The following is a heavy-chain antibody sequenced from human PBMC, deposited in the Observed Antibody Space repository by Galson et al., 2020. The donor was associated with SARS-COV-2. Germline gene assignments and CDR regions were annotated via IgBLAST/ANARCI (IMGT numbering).Heavy chain of an antibody. J-gene: IGHJ6*02. CDR3: ARDSPVVVIHYYFYILDV. CDR1: AGSMNTYY. CDR2: ISSSGNT. D-gene: IGHD3-22*01. V-gene: IGHV4-59*01. Sequence: SETLSLTCAVSAGSMNTYYWTWIRQAPGKELEWIGHISSSGNTNYNPSLKSRLTISEDTSQNQFSLELSSVTAADTAVYFCARDSPVVVIHYYFYILDVCGQATAVTVSS.